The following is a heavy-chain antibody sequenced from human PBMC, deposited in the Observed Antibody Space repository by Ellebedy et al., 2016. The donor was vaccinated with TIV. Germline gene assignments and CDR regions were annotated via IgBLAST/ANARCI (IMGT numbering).Heavy chain of an antibody. CDR2: IYYTGSS. V-gene: IGHV4-30-4*01. Sequence: MPSETLSLTCSVSGDSISGCDYYWNWIRQSPGKGLEWIGNIYYTGSSYYNPSLKSRATISLDTSKTQFSLKLTSVTAADTAVYYCARDLTTVTFHGMDVWGQGTTVTVSS. CDR3: ARDLTTVTFHGMDV. CDR1: GDSISGCDYY. D-gene: IGHD4-17*01. J-gene: IGHJ6*02.